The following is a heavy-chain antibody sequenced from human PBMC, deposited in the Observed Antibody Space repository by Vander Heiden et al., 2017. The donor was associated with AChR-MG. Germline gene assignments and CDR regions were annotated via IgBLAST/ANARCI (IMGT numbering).Heavy chain of an antibody. V-gene: IGHV4-4*02. CDR3: ARCSGWYRCHYFDY. J-gene: IGHJ4*02. D-gene: IGHD6-19*01. CDR1: VGSISSSNW. CDR2: IYHSGST. Sequence: QVQLQESGPGLVKPSGTLSLPCAVSVGSISSSNWWSWVRQPPGKGLEWIGEIYHSGSTNYNPSLKSRVTISVDKSKNQFSLKLSAVTAADTAVYYCARCSGWYRCHYFDYWGQGTLVTVSS.